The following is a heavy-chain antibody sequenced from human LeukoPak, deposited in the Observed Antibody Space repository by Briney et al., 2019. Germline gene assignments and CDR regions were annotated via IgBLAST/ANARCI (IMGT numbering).Heavy chain of an antibody. Sequence: PGGSLRLSCAASGFTFGSYSMNWVRQAPGKGLEWVSSISSSSSYIYYADSVKGRFTISRDNAKNSLYLQMNSLRAEDTAVYYCARARYGSGSSSFDYWGQGTLVTVSS. CDR3: ARARYGSGSSSFDY. D-gene: IGHD3-10*01. J-gene: IGHJ4*02. CDR2: ISSSSSYI. V-gene: IGHV3-21*01. CDR1: GFTFGSYS.